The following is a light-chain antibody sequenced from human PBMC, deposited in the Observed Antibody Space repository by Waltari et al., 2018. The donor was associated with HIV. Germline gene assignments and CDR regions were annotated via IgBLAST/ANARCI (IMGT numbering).Light chain of an antibody. CDR3: QQYYETPPT. CDR1: QSVFYSSNDKNY. V-gene: IGKV4-1*01. J-gene: IGKJ1*01. CDR2: WAS. Sequence: IVMTQSPDSLAVSLGERATINCKSSQSVFYSSNDKNYLAWYQKKPGQPPKLLIYWASTQESGVPHRFSGSWSGTDFTLTISSLHAEDVAVYHCQQYYETPPTFGQGTRVEIK.